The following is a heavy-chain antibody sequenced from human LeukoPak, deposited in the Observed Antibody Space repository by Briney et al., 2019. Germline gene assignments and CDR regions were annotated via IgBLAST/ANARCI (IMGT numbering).Heavy chain of an antibody. J-gene: IGHJ4*02. V-gene: IGHV3-48*02. CDR1: GFTFSSYS. CDR2: ISKSSDTI. D-gene: IGHD5-18*01. CDR3: AREGIQLWLFFDY. Sequence: GGSLRLSCAASGFTFSSYSMTWVRQAPGKGLEWVSYISKSSDTIKYADSVKGRFTISRDNAKNSLYLQMNSLRDEDTAVYYCAREGIQLWLFFDYWGQGTLVTVSS.